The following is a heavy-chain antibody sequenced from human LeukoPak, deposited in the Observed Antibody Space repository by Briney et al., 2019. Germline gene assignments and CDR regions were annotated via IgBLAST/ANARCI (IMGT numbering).Heavy chain of an antibody. D-gene: IGHD6-13*01. Sequence: SETLSLTCNVSGGSFSIYYWSWIRQPAGKGLEWIGRIYTSGSTNYNPSLKSRVTMSVDTSKNQFSLKLSSVTAADTAVYYCARGVAAAGSNNFDSWGQGTLVTVSS. CDR2: IYTSGST. V-gene: IGHV4-4*07. CDR1: GGSFSIYY. CDR3: ARGVAAAGSNNFDS. J-gene: IGHJ4*02.